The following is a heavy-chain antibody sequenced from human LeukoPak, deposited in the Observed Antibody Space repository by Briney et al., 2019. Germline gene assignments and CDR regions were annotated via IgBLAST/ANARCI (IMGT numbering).Heavy chain of an antibody. Sequence: PGGSLRLSCEASGFTLNKYWMHWVRHAPGKGLVWVSRITGDGSDIAYADSVKGRFTVSRDDAKNKLFLQMTSLRVEDTAIYYCARDAYTTTSNWLDPWGQGTLVTVSS. CDR2: ITGDGSDI. D-gene: IGHD4-17*01. CDR3: ARDAYTTTSNWLDP. J-gene: IGHJ5*02. V-gene: IGHV3-74*01. CDR1: GFTLNKYW.